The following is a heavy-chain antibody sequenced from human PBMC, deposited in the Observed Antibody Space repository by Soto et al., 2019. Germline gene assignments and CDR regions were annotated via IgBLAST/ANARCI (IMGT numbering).Heavy chain of an antibody. CDR1: GYTFTSYG. CDR2: ISAYNGNT. CDR3: ARTPNLLRYFDWSGTDYYYYMDV. Sequence: ASVKVSCKASGYTFTSYGISWVRQAPGQGLEWMGWISAYNGNTNYAQKLQGRVTMTTDTSTSTAYMELRSLRSDDTAVYYCARTPNLLRYFDWSGTDYYYYMDVWGKGTTVTVSS. V-gene: IGHV1-18*01. D-gene: IGHD3-9*01. J-gene: IGHJ6*03.